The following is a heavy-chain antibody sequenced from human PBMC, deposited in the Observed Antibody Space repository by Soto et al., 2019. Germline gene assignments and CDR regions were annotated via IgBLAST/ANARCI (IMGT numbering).Heavy chain of an antibody. CDR2: IFWDDDK. V-gene: IGHV2-5*02. Sequence: GSGPTLVNPTQTLTLTCTFSGFSLSTTGVGVGWIRQPPGKALEWLGIIFWDDDKRYRPSLKNRVTITKDTSKNQVVLTMTNMDPVDTGTYYRAHRRGGVGAIGTFDYWGQGTLVTVSS. CDR3: AHRRGGVGAIGTFDY. J-gene: IGHJ4*02. D-gene: IGHD1-26*01. CDR1: GFSLSTTGVG.